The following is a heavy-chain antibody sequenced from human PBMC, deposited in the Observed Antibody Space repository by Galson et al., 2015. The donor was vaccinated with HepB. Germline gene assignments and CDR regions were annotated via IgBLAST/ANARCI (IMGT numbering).Heavy chain of an antibody. V-gene: IGHV1-69*01. J-gene: IGHJ4*02. CDR3: ATERGGTGFFDY. CDR1: GGTFGSYS. CDR2: IIPIFGTT. Sequence: CKASGGTFGSYSINCVRQAPGQGLEWMGGIIPIFGTTNYAQKFQGRVTITADESSRTTYMELSSLTSEDTAVYYCATERGGTGFFDYWGQGTLVTVSS. D-gene: IGHD6-25*01.